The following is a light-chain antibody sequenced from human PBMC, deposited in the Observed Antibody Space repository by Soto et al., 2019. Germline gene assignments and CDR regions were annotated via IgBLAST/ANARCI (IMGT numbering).Light chain of an antibody. CDR2: GNN. CDR3: QSYDSSLSVWV. J-gene: IGLJ3*02. CDR1: SSNIGAGYD. Sequence: QSVLTQPPSVSGAPGQGVTISCTGSSSNIGAGYDVHWYHQLPGTAPKLLIYGNNNRPSGVPDRFSGSRSGTSASLAITGLQAEDEADYYCQSYDSSLSVWVFGGGTKVTVL. V-gene: IGLV1-40*01.